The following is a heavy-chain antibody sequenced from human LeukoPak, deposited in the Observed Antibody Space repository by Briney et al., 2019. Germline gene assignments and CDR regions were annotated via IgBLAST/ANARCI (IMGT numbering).Heavy chain of an antibody. Sequence: GASVKVSCKASGYTFTGYYMHWVRQAPGQGLDWMGWNNPNSGGTNYAQKFQGRVTMARDTSISTAYMELSRLRPDDTAVYYCARIHGVTPSPFDYWGQGTLVPVSS. CDR1: GYTFTGYY. CDR3: ARIHGVTPSPFDY. J-gene: IGHJ4*02. D-gene: IGHD2-21*02. CDR2: NNPNSGGT. V-gene: IGHV1-2*02.